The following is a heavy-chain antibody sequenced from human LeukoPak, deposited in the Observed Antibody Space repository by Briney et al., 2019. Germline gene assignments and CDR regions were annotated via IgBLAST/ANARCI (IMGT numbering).Heavy chain of an antibody. V-gene: IGHV4-59*12. CDR1: GGSISSYY. D-gene: IGHD3-9*01. CDR2: IYYSGST. Sequence: PSETLSLTCTVSGGSISSYYWSWIRQPPGKGLEWIGYIYYSGSTNYSPSLKSRVTMSVDTSKNQFSLKLSSVTAADTAVYYCARRGSIFEDSEWRTAFDLWGQGTMVIVSS. CDR3: ARRGSIFEDSEWRTAFDL. J-gene: IGHJ3*01.